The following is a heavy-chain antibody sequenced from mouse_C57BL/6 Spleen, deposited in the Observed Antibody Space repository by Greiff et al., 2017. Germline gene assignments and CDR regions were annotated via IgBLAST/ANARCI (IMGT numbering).Heavy chain of an antibody. V-gene: IGHV1-66*01. D-gene: IGHD4-1*01. CDR3: ARSTGPYHWYFDV. Sequence: QVQLQQSGPELVKPGASVKISCTASGYSFTSYYIHWVKQRPGQGLEWIGWIYPGSGNTKYNEKFKGKATLTADTSSSTAYMQLSSLTSEDSAVYYCARSTGPYHWYFDVWGTGTTVTVSS. J-gene: IGHJ1*03. CDR2: IYPGSGNT. CDR1: GYSFTSYY.